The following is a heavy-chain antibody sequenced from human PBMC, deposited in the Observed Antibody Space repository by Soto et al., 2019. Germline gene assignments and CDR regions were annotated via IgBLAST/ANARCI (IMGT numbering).Heavy chain of an antibody. D-gene: IGHD2-21*02. V-gene: IGHV4-38-2*02. CDR3: AREKVGTAFFDT. J-gene: IGHJ4*02. CDR2: IYPSVSS. CDR1: GFAISRGYY. Sequence: SETLSLTCSVSGFAISRGYYWSWVRQPPGKGLEWIGSIYPSVSSYHNPSLATRLGLSIDASKNQFTLNLTSVTAADTALYFCAREKVGTAFFDTWGQGIQVTVSS.